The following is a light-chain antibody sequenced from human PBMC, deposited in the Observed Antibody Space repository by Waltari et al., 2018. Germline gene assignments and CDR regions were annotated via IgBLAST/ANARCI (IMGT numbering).Light chain of an antibody. CDR3: AAWDDSLSGPV. J-gene: IGLJ2*01. Sequence: QSVLTQPPSASGTPGQRVTISCSGRSSNIGSNYVYWYQQLPGTAPKLLIYRNNQRPSGGPDRFSGSKSGTSASLAISGLRSEDEADYYCAAWDDSLSGPVFGGGTKLTVL. CDR2: RNN. CDR1: SSNIGSNY. V-gene: IGLV1-47*01.